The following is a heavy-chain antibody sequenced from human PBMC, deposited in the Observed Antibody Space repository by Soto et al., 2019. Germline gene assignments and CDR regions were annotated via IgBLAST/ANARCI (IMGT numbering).Heavy chain of an antibody. CDR1: GGSVSSGGYS. CDR3: ARSGSSGYYFDY. D-gene: IGHD3-22*01. V-gene: IGHV4-30-2*01. Sequence: SETLSLTCAVSGGSVSSGGYSWSWIRQPPGKGLEWIGYIYHSGSTYYNPSLKSRVTISVDRSKNQFSLKLSSVTAADTAVYYCARSGSSGYYFDYWGQGTLVTVSS. CDR2: IYHSGST. J-gene: IGHJ4*02.